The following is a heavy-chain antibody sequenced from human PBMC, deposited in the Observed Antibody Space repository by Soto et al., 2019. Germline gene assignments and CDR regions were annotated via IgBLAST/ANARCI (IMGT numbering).Heavy chain of an antibody. CDR1: GFTFSSYS. CDR2: ISSSSSTI. D-gene: IGHD1-1*01. CDR3: ARVGRQPHRYTGTISPPDY. J-gene: IGHJ4*02. V-gene: IGHV3-48*02. Sequence: PGGSLRLSCAASGFTFSSYSMNWVRQAPGKGLEWVSYISSSSSTIYYADSVKGRFTISRDNAKNSLYLQMNSLRDEDTAVYYCARVGRQPHRYTGTISPPDYWGQGTLVTVSS.